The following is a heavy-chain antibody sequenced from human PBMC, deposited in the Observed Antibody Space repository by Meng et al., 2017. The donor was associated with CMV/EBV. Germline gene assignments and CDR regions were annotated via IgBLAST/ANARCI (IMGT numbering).Heavy chain of an antibody. J-gene: IGHJ4*02. Sequence: GGSLRLSCAASGFTFGSYSMNWVRQAPGKGLEWVSSISSSSSYIYYADLVKGRFTISRDNAKNSLYLQMNSLRAEDTAVYYCARDVYYYDSSGYYIDYWGQGTLVTVSS. CDR3: ARDVYYYDSSGYYIDY. V-gene: IGHV3-21*01. CDR1: GFTFGSYS. D-gene: IGHD3-22*01. CDR2: ISSSSSYI.